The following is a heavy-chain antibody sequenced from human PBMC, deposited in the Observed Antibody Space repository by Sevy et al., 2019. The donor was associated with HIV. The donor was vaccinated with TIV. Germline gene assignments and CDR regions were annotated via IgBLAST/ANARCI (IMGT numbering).Heavy chain of an antibody. J-gene: IGHJ6*03. CDR2: ISGSGGSI. CDR3: AKEKYYYYYMDV. V-gene: IGHV3-23*01. CDR1: GFTFSSYA. Sequence: GGSLRLSCAASGFTFSSYAMSWVRQAPGKGLEWVSVISGSGGSIYYADSVKGRCSISRDNSKNMLYLQMNSLRAEDTAVYYCAKEKYYYYYMDVWGKGTTVTVSS.